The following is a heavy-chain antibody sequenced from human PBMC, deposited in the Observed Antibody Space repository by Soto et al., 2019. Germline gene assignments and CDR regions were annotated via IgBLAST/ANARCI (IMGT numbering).Heavy chain of an antibody. CDR2: ISYDGSKN. J-gene: IGHJ4*02. Sequence: GGSLRLSCAASGFTFSTYGMHWVRQAPGKGLEWVAVISYDGSKNYYADSAKGRFTISRDNSKNTLFLQMNSLRAEDTAAYYCARGEEEGNYFDNWGLGTLVTVSS. V-gene: IGHV3-30*03. CDR3: ARGEEEGNYFDN. CDR1: GFTFSTYG.